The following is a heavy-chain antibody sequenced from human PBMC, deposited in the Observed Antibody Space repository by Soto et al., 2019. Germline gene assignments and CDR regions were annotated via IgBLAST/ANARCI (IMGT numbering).Heavy chain of an antibody. CDR2: IYYSGTT. CDR1: GDSITSNSYF. J-gene: IGHJ4*02. Sequence: QLQLQESGPGLVKPSETLSLTCTVSGDSITSNSYFWAWIRQPPGKGLEWIGSIYYSGTTYYNPSLKSRVTISVDRSKNQFSLKLSSVNAADPAVYYCARHFSVDYFDYWCQGALVTVSS. CDR3: ARHFSVDYFDY. V-gene: IGHV4-39*01.